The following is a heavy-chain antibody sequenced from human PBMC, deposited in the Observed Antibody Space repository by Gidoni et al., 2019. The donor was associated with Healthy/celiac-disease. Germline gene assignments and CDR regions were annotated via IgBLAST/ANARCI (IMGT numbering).Heavy chain of an antibody. V-gene: IGHV1-69*01. CDR2: IIPIFGTA. D-gene: IGHD6-13*01. CDR3: ARGHSSSWYSDFDY. J-gene: IGHJ4*02. Sequence: QGLEWMGGIIPIFGTANYAQKCQGRVTITADESTSTAYMELGSLRSEDTAVYYCARGHSSSWYSDFDYWGQGTLVTVSS.